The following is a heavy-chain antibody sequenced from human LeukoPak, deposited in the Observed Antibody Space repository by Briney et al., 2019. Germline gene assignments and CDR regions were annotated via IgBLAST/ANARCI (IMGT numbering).Heavy chain of an antibody. V-gene: IGHV3-11*01. Sequence: GGSLRLSCVASGFTFSDYYMSWIRQAPGKGLEWVSYISGSGSTIYYADSVKGRFTISRDNAKNSLYLQMNSLRAEDTAVYYCASDPARDYYDTSGYFRWVDYWGQGTLVTVSS. CDR2: ISGSGSTI. D-gene: IGHD3-22*01. J-gene: IGHJ4*02. CDR1: GFTFSDYY. CDR3: ASDPARDYYDTSGYFRWVDY.